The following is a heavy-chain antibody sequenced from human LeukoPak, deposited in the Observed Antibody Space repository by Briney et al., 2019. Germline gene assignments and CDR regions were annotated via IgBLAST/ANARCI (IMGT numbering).Heavy chain of an antibody. Sequence: ESRPTLVNPTQTLTLTCTFSGFSLNTRGVGVGWIRQPPGRALEWLALIYWDDDRRYSPSLKSRLTITKDTSKNQVVLTMTNMDPVDTATYFCAHRKNYYDSSVFDNWGQGTLVTVSS. CDR2: IYWDDDR. CDR1: GFSLNTRGVG. CDR3: AHRKNYYDSSVFDN. D-gene: IGHD3-22*01. J-gene: IGHJ4*02. V-gene: IGHV2-5*02.